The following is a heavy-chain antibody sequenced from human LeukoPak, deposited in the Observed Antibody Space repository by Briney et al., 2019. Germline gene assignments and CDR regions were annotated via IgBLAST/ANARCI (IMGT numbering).Heavy chain of an antibody. J-gene: IGHJ4*02. D-gene: IGHD3-22*01. V-gene: IGHV3-30*02. Sequence: GGSLRLSCAASGFTFSSYGMHRVRQAPGKGLEWVAFIRYDESNQYYEDSVKGRFTISRDNYKNTLYLQMNSLRAEDTAVYYCASHYYDSGGYSRLFDYWGQGTLVTVSS. CDR2: IRYDESNQ. CDR1: GFTFSSYG. CDR3: ASHYYDSGGYSRLFDY.